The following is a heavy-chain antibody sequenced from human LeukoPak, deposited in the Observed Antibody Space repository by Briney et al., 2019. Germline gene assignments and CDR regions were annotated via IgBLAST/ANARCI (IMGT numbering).Heavy chain of an antibody. J-gene: IGHJ6*03. CDR1: GYTFTGYY. CDR3: ASRQEYYDSSGYYPGYYYYMDV. V-gene: IGHV1-2*02. Sequence: ASVKVSCKASGYTFTGYYMHWVRQAPGQGLEWMGFINPNSGGTNYAQKFQGTVTMTRDTSISTAYMELSRLRSDDTAVYYCASRQEYYDSSGYYPGYYYYMDVWGKGTTVTVSS. D-gene: IGHD3-22*01. CDR2: INPNSGGT.